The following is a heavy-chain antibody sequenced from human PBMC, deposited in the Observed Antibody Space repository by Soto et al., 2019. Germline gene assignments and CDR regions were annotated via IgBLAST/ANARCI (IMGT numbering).Heavy chain of an antibody. D-gene: IGHD5-18*01. Sequence: QVQLVESGGGVVQPGRSLRLSCAASGFTFSSYGMHWVRQAPGKGPEWVAVIWYDGSNKYYADSVKGRFTISRDNSKNTLYLQMNSLRAEDTAVYYCARDLSRGYSYGSDYWGQGTLVTVSS. CDR2: IWYDGSNK. CDR1: GFTFSSYG. CDR3: ARDLSRGYSYGSDY. J-gene: IGHJ4*02. V-gene: IGHV3-33*01.